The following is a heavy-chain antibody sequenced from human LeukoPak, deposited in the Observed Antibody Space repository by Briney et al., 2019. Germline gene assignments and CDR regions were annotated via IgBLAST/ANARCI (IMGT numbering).Heavy chain of an antibody. D-gene: IGHD4-17*01. CDR1: GGSFSGYY. CDR3: ARDPGFYGDYVDFVGDYFDY. Sequence: PSETLSLTCAVYGGSFSGYYWSWIRQPPGKGLEWIGEINHSGSTNYNPSLKSRVTISVDTSKNQFSLKLSSVTAADTAVYYCARDPGFYGDYVDFVGDYFDYWGQGTLVTVSS. V-gene: IGHV4-34*01. CDR2: INHSGST. J-gene: IGHJ4*02.